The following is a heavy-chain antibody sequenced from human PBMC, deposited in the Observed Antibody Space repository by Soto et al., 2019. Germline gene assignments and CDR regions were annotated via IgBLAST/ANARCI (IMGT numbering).Heavy chain of an antibody. V-gene: IGHV4-34*01. D-gene: IGHD3-9*01. CDR1: GGSFSGYY. CDR2: INHSGST. CDR3: AREVTNYDFLTGYYSGAIFDP. Sequence: SETLSLTCAVYGGSFSGYYWTWIRQPPGTGLEWIGEINHSGSTNYNPSLKSRVTISVDTSKNQFSLKLTSVTAADTAVYYCAREVTNYDFLTGYYSGAIFDPWGQGTLVPVSS. J-gene: IGHJ5*02.